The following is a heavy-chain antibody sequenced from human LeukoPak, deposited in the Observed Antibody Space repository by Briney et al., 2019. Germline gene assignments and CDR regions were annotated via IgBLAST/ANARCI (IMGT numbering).Heavy chain of an antibody. V-gene: IGHV4-38-2*01. J-gene: IGHJ6*03. D-gene: IGHD5-18*01. Sequence: SGTLSLTCAVSGYSISSGYYWGWIRQPPGKGLEWIGSIYHSGSTYYNPSLKSRVTISVDTSKNQFSLKLSSVTAADTAVYYCARHNSYGYYYYYYYYMDVWGKGTTVTVSS. CDR3: ARHNSYGYYYYYYYYMDV. CDR1: GYSISSGYY. CDR2: IYHSGST.